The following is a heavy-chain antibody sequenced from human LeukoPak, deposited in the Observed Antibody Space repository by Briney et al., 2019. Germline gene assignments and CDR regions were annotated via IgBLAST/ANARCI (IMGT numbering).Heavy chain of an antibody. Sequence: SQTLSLTCAISGDSVSSNRASWNWIRQSPSRGLEWLGRTYYRSKWFNDYEVSVKGRISINPDTSKNQFSLQLNSVTPEDTAVYYCAGTLAVASKTAYFDSWGQGTLVTVSS. V-gene: IGHV6-1*01. CDR1: GDSVSSNRAS. D-gene: IGHD6-19*01. CDR3: AGTLAVASKTAYFDS. J-gene: IGHJ4*02. CDR2: TYYRSKWFN.